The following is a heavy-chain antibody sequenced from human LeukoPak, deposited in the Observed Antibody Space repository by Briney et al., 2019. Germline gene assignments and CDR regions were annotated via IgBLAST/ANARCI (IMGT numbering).Heavy chain of an antibody. CDR2: IYDSGST. Sequence: SETLSLTCTVSGGSISSYFWSWIRQPPGKGLECIGYIYDSGSTNYNPSLKSRVTISVDTSKNQFSLKLSSVTAADTAVYYCARVSSAGSLFDYWGQGTLVTVSS. D-gene: IGHD3-10*01. CDR3: ARVSSAGSLFDY. J-gene: IGHJ4*02. CDR1: GGSISSYF. V-gene: IGHV4-59*01.